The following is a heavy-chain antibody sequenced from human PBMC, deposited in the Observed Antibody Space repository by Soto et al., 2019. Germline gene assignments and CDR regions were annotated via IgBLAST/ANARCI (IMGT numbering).Heavy chain of an antibody. J-gene: IGHJ6*02. CDR1: GFTFSSYE. D-gene: IGHD2-2*01. CDR2: ISSSGSTI. CDR3: ATLPAATINYYYYGMDV. V-gene: IGHV3-48*03. Sequence: EVQLVESGGGLVQPGGSLRLSCAASGFTFSSYEMNWVRQAPGKGLEWVSYISSSGSTIYYADSVKGRFTISRDNAKNSLYLQMNSLRAEDTAVYYCATLPAATINYYYYGMDVWGQWTTVTVYS.